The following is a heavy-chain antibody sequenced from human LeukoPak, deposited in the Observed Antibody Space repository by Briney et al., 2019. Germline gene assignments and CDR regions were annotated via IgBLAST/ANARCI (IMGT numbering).Heavy chain of an antibody. Sequence: ASVKVSCKASGYTCTSYAMHWVRQAPGQRLEWMGWINAGNGNTKYSQKFQGRVTITRDTSASTAYMELSSLRSEDTAVYYCASQEGSSGSYYYYYYGMDVWGQGTTVTVSS. J-gene: IGHJ6*02. CDR1: GYTCTSYA. CDR2: INAGNGNT. D-gene: IGHD3-10*01. V-gene: IGHV1-3*01. CDR3: ASQEGSSGSYYYYYYGMDV.